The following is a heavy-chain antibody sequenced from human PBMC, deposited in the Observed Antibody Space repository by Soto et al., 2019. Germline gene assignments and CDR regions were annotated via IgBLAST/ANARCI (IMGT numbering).Heavy chain of an antibody. Sequence: EVQLLESGGGLVQPEGSLRLSCAASGFTFSSYAMGWVRQGPGKGLEWVAVVSISGSNIYADSVRGRFTISRDNSKNTLYLQRNSLTAEYTAVYFGAKRRGAGGHFDYWGQGALVTVSS. V-gene: IGHV3-23*01. D-gene: IGHD2-15*01. CDR3: AKRRGAGGHFDY. CDR2: VSISGSN. CDR1: GFTFSSYA. J-gene: IGHJ4*02.